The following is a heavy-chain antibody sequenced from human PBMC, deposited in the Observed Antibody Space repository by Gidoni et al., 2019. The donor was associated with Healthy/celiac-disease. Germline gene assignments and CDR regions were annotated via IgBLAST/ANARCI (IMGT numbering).Heavy chain of an antibody. D-gene: IGHD2-15*01. CDR3: ARGDIVVVVAATPVDY. CDR1: GYTFTSYA. Sequence: QVQLVQSGAEVKKPGASVKVSCKASGYTFTSYAMHWVRQAPGQRLEWMGWSNAGNGNTKYSQKFQGRVTITRDTSASTAYMELSSLRSEDTAVYYCARGDIVVVVAATPVDYWGQGTLVTVSS. CDR2: SNAGNGNT. V-gene: IGHV1-3*01. J-gene: IGHJ4*02.